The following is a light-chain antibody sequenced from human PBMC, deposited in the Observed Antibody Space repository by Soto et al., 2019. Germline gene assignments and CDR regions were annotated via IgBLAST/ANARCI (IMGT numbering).Light chain of an antibody. CDR3: AEWDDSLNGPV. Sequence: QSVLTQPPSASGTPGQRVTISCSGSSSNIGSNTVNWYQQLPGTAPQLLIYSNNQRPSGVPDRFSGSKSGTSASLAISGLQSEDEDDYYCAEWDDSLNGPVFGGGTKVTVL. J-gene: IGLJ3*02. CDR1: SSNIGSNT. V-gene: IGLV1-44*01. CDR2: SNN.